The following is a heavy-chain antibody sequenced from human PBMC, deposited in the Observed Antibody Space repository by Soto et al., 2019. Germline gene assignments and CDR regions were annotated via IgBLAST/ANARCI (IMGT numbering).Heavy chain of an antibody. CDR1: GFTFSTYG. CDR2: ISYDGSKK. CDR3: AKLPCARTHPWLDDCLFDC. V-gene: IGHV3-30*18. Sequence: PGGSLRLSCAASGFTFSTYGMYWVRQAPGKGLEWVAVISYDGSKKYYADSVKGRFTISRDNSKNTLYLQMNSLRAEDTAVYYCAKLPCARTHPWLDDCLFDCWGPGSLVTVSS. J-gene: IGHJ5*01. D-gene: IGHD6-19*01.